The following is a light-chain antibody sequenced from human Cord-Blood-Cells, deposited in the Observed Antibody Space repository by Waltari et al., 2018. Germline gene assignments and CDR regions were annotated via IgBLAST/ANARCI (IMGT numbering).Light chain of an antibody. V-gene: IGLV2-23*01. CDR3: CSYAGSSTFRV. CDR2: EGS. J-gene: IGLJ3*02. Sequence: QSALTQPASVSGSPGQSITISCTGTSSDVGSYNLVSWYQQHPGKAPKLMIYEGSKRPSGVSNRFYGSKSGNTASLTISGLQAEDEADYYCCSYAGSSTFRVFGGGTKLTVL. CDR1: SSDVGSYNL.